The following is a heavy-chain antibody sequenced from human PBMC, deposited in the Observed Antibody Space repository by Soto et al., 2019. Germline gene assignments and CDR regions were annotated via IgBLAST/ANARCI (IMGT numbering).Heavy chain of an antibody. CDR1: GFTFSSYS. CDR3: ARDPPKTGYYIGYYYYGMDV. J-gene: IGHJ6*02. D-gene: IGHD3-9*01. V-gene: IGHV3-48*01. CDR2: ISSSSSTI. Sequence: PGGSLRLSCAASGFTFSSYSMNWVRQAPGKGLEWVSYISSSSSTIYYADSVKGRFTISRDNAKNSLYLQMNSLRAEDTAVYYCARDPPKTGYYIGYYYYGMDVWGQGTTVTVSS.